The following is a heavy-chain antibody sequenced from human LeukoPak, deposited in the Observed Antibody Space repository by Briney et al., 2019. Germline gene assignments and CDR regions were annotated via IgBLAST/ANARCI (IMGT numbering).Heavy chain of an antibody. CDR1: GGSFSGYY. CDR2: INHSGNT. Sequence: PSETLSLSCAVSGGSFSGYYWSWIRQPPGKGLEWIGEINHSGNTNYNPSLKSRVTISVDTSNNQFSLKLSSVTAADTAVYYCARRGVVATHDANFWGQGTLVTVSS. V-gene: IGHV4-34*01. CDR3: ARRGVVATHDANF. J-gene: IGHJ4*02. D-gene: IGHD5-12*01.